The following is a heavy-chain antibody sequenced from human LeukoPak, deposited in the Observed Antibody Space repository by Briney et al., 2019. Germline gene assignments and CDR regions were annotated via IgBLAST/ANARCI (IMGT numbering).Heavy chain of an antibody. J-gene: IGHJ3*02. CDR1: GGSISSGGYY. Sequence: SETLSLTCTVSGGSISSGGYYWSWIRQHPGKGLEWIGYIYYSGSTYYNPSLKSRVTISVDTSKNQFSLKLSSVTAADTAVYYCARERYCSGGSCHDAFDIWGQGTMVTVSS. CDR2: IYYSGST. CDR3: ARERYCSGGSCHDAFDI. D-gene: IGHD2-15*01. V-gene: IGHV4-31*03.